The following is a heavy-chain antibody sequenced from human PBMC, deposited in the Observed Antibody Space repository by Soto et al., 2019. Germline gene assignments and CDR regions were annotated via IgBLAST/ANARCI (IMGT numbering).Heavy chain of an antibody. CDR1: GFTFSSYS. V-gene: IGHV3-21*01. CDR3: ARDQFYDFWSGYYFYYYYGMDV. Sequence: GGSLRLSCAASGFTFSSYSMNWVRQAPGKGLEWVSSISSSSSYIYYADSVKGRFTISRDNAKNSLYLQMNSLRAEGTAVYYCARDQFYDFWSGYYFYYYYGMDVWGQGTTVTVSS. D-gene: IGHD3-3*01. J-gene: IGHJ6*02. CDR2: ISSSSSYI.